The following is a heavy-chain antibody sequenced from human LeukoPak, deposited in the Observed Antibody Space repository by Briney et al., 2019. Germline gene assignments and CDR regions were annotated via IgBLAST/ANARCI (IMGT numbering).Heavy chain of an antibody. V-gene: IGHV4-59*01. CDR3: ARDFTVRGVYWYFDL. Sequence: ASETLSLTCTVSGGSISSYYWSWIRQPPGKGLEWIGYIYYSGSTNYNPSLKSRVTISVDTSKNQFSLKLSSVTAADTAVYYCARDFTVRGVYWYFDLWGRGTLVTVSS. J-gene: IGHJ2*01. CDR1: GGSISSYY. CDR2: IYYSGST. D-gene: IGHD3-10*01.